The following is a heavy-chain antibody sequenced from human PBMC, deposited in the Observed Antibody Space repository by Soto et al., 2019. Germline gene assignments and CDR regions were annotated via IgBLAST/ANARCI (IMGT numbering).Heavy chain of an antibody. CDR2: IIPILGIA. CDR1: GGTFSSYT. CDR3: ARDNGCSSTSCYELNFDY. D-gene: IGHD2-2*01. V-gene: IGHV1-69*04. J-gene: IGHJ4*02. Sequence: VSCKASGGTFSSYTISWVRQAPGQGLEWMGRIIPILGIANYAQKFQGRVTITADKSTSTAYMELSSLRSEDTAVYYCARDNGCSSTSCYELNFDYWGQGTLVTVS.